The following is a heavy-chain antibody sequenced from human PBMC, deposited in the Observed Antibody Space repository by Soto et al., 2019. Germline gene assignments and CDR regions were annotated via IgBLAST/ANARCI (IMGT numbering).Heavy chain of an antibody. CDR2: IKQDGTEL. V-gene: IGHV3-7*05. J-gene: IGHJ6*02. Sequence: EVQLVESGGGLVQPGGSLRLSCAASGFTFGDYCMTWVRQAPGKGLEWVANIKQDGTELYYVDSVRGRFTISRDNAKDSLYLQMNSLRAEDTAVDYCARDGNGVDFWGQGTTVTVSS. CDR3: ARDGNGVDF. CDR1: GFTFGDYC. D-gene: IGHD1-26*01.